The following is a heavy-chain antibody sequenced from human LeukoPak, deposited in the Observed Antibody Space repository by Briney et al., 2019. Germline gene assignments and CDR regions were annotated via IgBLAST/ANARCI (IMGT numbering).Heavy chain of an antibody. CDR1: GYTFTSYY. Sequence: ASVKVSCKASGYTFTSYYMHWVRQAPGQGLEWMGIINPSGGSTSYAQKFQGRVTMTRDMSTSTVYMELGSLRSEDTAVYYCARDLGYCSSTSCSNEGNWFDPWGQGTLVTVSS. V-gene: IGHV1-46*01. D-gene: IGHD2-2*01. CDR2: INPSGGST. CDR3: ARDLGYCSSTSCSNEGNWFDP. J-gene: IGHJ5*02.